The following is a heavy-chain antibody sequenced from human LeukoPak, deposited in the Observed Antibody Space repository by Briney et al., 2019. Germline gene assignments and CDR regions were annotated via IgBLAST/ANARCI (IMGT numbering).Heavy chain of an antibody. CDR2: ISSSSSYI. D-gene: IGHD5-12*01. J-gene: IGHJ4*02. CDR1: GFTFSSYS. V-gene: IGHV3-21*01. Sequence: EGSLRLSCAASGFTFSSYSMNWVRQAPGKGLEWVSSISSSSSYIYYADSVKGRFTISRDNAKNSLYLQMNSLRAEDTAVYYCASRTRLLPFDYWGQGTLVTVSS. CDR3: ASRTRLLPFDY.